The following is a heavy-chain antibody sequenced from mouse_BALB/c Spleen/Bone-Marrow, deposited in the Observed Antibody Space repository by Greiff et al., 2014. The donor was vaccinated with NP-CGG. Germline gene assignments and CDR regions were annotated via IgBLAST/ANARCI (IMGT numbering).Heavy chain of an antibody. Sequence: EVKLVESGGDLVKPGGSLKLSCAASGFTFSSYGMSWVRQTPDKRLEWVATISSGSSYTYYPDSVKGRFTISRDNAKNTLYLQMSSLKSEDTAMYYCARQTYYDYDGYFDYWGQGTTLTVSS. CDR1: GFTFSSYG. V-gene: IGHV5-6*01. CDR3: ARQTYYDYDGYFDY. CDR2: ISSGSSYT. J-gene: IGHJ2*01. D-gene: IGHD2-4*01.